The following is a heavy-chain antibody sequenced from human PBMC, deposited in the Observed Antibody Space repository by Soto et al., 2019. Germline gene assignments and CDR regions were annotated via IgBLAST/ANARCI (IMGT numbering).Heavy chain of an antibody. V-gene: IGHV4-39*01. CDR3: ARRPITMIVVVIRGAFDI. Sequence: QLQLQESGPGLVKPSETLSLTCTVSGGSISSSSYYWGWIRQPPGKGLEWIGSIYYSGSTYYNPSLKSRVTISVDTSKNQFSLKLSSVTVADTAVYYCARRPITMIVVVIRGAFDIWGQGTMVTVSS. CDR1: GGSISSSSYY. J-gene: IGHJ3*02. D-gene: IGHD3-22*01. CDR2: IYYSGST.